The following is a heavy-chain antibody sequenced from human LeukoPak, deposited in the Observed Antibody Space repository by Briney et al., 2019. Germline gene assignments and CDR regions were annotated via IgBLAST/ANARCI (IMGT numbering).Heavy chain of an antibody. CDR1: GFTFGSYA. CDR3: ATTTGGKNFDY. J-gene: IGHJ4*02. V-gene: IGHV3-23*01. D-gene: IGHD1-1*01. CDR2: ISGSGGST. Sequence: PGGSLRLSCAASGFTFGSYAMSWVRQAPGKGLEWVSAISGSGGSTDYADFVKGRFSISRDNSKNTLYLQMNSLRAEDTAVYHCATTTGGKNFDYWGQGTLVTVSS.